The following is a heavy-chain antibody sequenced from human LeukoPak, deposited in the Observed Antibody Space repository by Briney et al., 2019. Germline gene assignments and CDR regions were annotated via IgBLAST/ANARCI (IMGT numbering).Heavy chain of an antibody. CDR1: GFSLSTNGMR. CDR2: IDWDDDK. CDR3: ARMGYYNSSAYYYGD. D-gene: IGHD3-22*01. Sequence: ESGPTLVNPTQTLTLTCTFSGFSLSTNGMRVSWIRQPPGKALEWLARIDWDDDKFYSTSLKTRLTIAKDTSKNQVVLTMTNMDLVDTATYYCARMGYYNSSAYYYGDWGQGTLVTVSS. V-gene: IGHV2-70*04. J-gene: IGHJ4*02.